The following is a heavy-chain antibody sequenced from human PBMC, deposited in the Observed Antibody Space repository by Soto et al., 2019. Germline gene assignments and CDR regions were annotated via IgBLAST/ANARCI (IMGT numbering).Heavy chain of an antibody. D-gene: IGHD3-3*01. CDR3: ARLVDDYDFWSGYYKRGDAFDI. V-gene: IGHV3-48*03. Sequence: GGSLRLSCAGSGFTFSSYEMNWVRQAPGKGLEWVSYISSSGSTIYYADSVKGRFTISRDNAKNSLYLQMNSLRAEDTAVYYCARLVDDYDFWSGYYKRGDAFDIWGQGTMVTVSS. CDR1: GFTFSSYE. CDR2: ISSSGSTI. J-gene: IGHJ3*02.